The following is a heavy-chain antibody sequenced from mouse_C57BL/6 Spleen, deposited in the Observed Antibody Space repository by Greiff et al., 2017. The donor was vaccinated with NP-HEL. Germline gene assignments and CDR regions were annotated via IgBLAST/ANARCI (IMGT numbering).Heavy chain of an antibody. D-gene: IGHD4-1*01. CDR3: AIITGTGYAMDY. V-gene: IGHV2-3*01. CDR1: GFSLTSYG. Sequence: VKLVESGPGLVAPSQSLSITCTVSGFSLTSYGVSWVRQPPGKGLEWRGVIWGDGSTNYHSAPISRLSISKDNSKSQVFLKLNSLQTDDTATYDCAIITGTGYAMDYWGQGTSVTVSS. CDR2: IWGDGST. J-gene: IGHJ4*01.